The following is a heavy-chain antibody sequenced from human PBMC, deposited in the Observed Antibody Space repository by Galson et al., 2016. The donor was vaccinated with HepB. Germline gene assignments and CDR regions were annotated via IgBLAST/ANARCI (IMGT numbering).Heavy chain of an antibody. CDR1: GYTLSELS. CDR2: FDPAPGET. CDR3: TFSGGYCGGHCHPD. V-gene: IGHV1-24*01. Sequence: SVKVSCKVSGYTLSELSIHWVRQAPGKGLEWMGGFDPAPGETIDAQKFQGRVTMTEDASTDTAYMELSSLRSEDTAVYYCTFSGGYCGGHCHPDWGQGTLLTVSS. D-gene: IGHD2-21*02. J-gene: IGHJ4*02.